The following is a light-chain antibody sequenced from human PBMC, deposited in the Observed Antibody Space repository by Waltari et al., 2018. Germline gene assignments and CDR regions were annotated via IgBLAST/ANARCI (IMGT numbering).Light chain of an antibody. Sequence: EIVLTQSPGTLSLSPGERATLSCRASQSVSSSYLAWYQQKPGQAPRLLIYGASSSATGIPDRFSGSGSGTDFTLTISRLELEDFAVYYCQQYGSSPPYTFGQGTKLEIK. J-gene: IGKJ2*01. CDR2: GAS. CDR1: QSVSSSY. CDR3: QQYGSSPPYT. V-gene: IGKV3-20*01.